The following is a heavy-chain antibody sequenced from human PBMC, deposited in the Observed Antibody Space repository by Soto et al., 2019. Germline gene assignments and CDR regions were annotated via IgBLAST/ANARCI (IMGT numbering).Heavy chain of an antibody. CDR3: ARGEADWLYPRQFAY. CDR1: GGSISSGDYY. V-gene: IGHV4-30-4*01. D-gene: IGHD3-9*01. CDR2: IYYSGST. Sequence: PSETLSLTCTVSGGSISSGDYYWSWIRQPPGKGLEWIGYIYYSGSTYYNPSLKSRVTISVDTSKNQFSLKLSSVTAADTAVYYCARGEADWLYPRQFAYSGQGTLVTVSS. J-gene: IGHJ4*02.